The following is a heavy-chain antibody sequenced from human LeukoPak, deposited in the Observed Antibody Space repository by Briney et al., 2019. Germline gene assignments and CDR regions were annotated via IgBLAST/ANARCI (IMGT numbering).Heavy chain of an antibody. CDR1: GFTFSSYA. Sequence: GGSLRLSCAASGFTFSSYAMSWVRQAPGKGLEWVANIKQDGSEKYYVDSVKGRFTISRDNAKNSLYLQMNSLRAEDTAVYYCARGSGIYDYWGQGTLVTVSS. CDR2: IKQDGSEK. J-gene: IGHJ4*02. CDR3: ARGSGIYDY. V-gene: IGHV3-7*03. D-gene: IGHD3-10*01.